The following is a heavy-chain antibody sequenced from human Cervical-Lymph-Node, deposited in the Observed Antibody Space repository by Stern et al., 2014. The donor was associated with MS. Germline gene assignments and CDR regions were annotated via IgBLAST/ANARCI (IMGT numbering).Heavy chain of an antibody. CDR2: IDWDDDK. CDR1: GFSLTTSGMC. J-gene: IGHJ3*02. Sequence: ESGPALVKPTQTLTLTCTFSGFSLTTSGMCVSWIRQPPGKALEWLAFIDWDDDKSYNTSLKTRLTISKDTSKNQVVLTMTNMDPVGTATYYCARFYSSSSFADAFDIWGQGTMVTVSS. CDR3: ARFYSSSSFADAFDI. V-gene: IGHV2-70*01. D-gene: IGHD6-6*01.